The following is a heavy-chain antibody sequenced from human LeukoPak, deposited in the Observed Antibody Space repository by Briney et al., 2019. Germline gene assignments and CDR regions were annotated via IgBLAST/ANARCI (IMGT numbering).Heavy chain of an antibody. J-gene: IGHJ4*02. CDR1: GFTFSTYG. CDR2: IWYDGSNK. D-gene: IGHD4-11*01. Sequence: GGSLRLSCAASGFTFSTYGMHWVRQAPGKGLEWVAVIWYDGSNKYYGDSVKGRFTISRDNSKNTLFLQMNGLRAEDTAIYYCAKANSNYYPEYWGQGTLVTVSS. V-gene: IGHV3-33*06. CDR3: AKANSNYYPEY.